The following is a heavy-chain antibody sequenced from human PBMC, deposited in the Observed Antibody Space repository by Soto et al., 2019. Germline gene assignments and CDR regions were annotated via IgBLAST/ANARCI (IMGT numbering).Heavy chain of an antibody. D-gene: IGHD7-27*01. CDR2: ISYDGTNK. J-gene: IGHJ4*02. Sequence: QVQLVESGGGVVQPGRSLRLSCAASGFSFSISPMHWVRQAPGKGPEWVALISYDGTNKFYADSEKGRFTISRDNAKSTLYLQVDSRRPEDAAVYYCARDPKTSGGQHWAFNYFDSWGQGTLVTVSS. CDR1: GFSFSISP. CDR3: ARDPKTSGGQHWAFNYFDS. V-gene: IGHV3-30-3*01.